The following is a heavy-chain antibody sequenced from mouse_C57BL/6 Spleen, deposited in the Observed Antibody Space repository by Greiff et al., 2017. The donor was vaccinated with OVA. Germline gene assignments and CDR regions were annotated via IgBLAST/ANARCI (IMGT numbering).Heavy chain of an antibody. Sequence: QVQLKQPGAELVRPGSSVKLSCKASGYTFTSYWMHWVKQRPIQGLEWIGNIDPSDSETHYNQKFKDKATLTVDKSSSTAYMQLSSLTSEDSAVYYCARLGYDEDYWGQGTTLTVSS. CDR2: IDPSDSET. J-gene: IGHJ2*01. CDR3: ARLGYDEDY. CDR1: GYTFTSYW. D-gene: IGHD2-2*01. V-gene: IGHV1-52*01.